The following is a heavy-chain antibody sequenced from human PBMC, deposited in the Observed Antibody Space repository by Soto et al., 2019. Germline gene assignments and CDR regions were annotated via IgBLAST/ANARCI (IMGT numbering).Heavy chain of an antibody. CDR2: IKQDGSEK. Sequence: PGGSLRLSCAASGFTFSSYWMSWVRQAPGKGLEWVANIKQDGSEKYYVDSVKGRFTISRDNAKNSLYLQMNSLRAEDTAVYYCARGVTGWSYYFDYWGQGTLVTVSS. CDR1: GFTFSSYW. V-gene: IGHV3-7*03. J-gene: IGHJ4*02. CDR3: ARGVTGWSYYFDY. D-gene: IGHD2-21*02.